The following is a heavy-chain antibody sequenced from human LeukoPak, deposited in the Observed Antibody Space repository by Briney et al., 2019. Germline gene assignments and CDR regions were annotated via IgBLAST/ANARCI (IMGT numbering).Heavy chain of an antibody. CDR1: GGSFSRYS. D-gene: IGHD2-2*01. CDR3: ARAASSSIWSFDP. Sequence: PSETLSLTCAVYGGSFSRYSWSWVRRPPGKGLEWIGESNHSGSSRYSPSLKSRVTMSLDTSKNQFSLRLSSVTAADTAVYYCARAASSSIWSFDPWGQGTPVTVSS. V-gene: IGHV4-34*01. CDR2: SNHSGSS. J-gene: IGHJ5*02.